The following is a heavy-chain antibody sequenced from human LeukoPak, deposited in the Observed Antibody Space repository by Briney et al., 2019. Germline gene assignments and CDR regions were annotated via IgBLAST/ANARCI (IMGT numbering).Heavy chain of an antibody. Sequence: GESLKISCKGSGYRFNTYWIAWVRQMPGKGLEWMGIIYPDDSDTRYSPSFQGQVTISADKSVSSAYLRWSSLKASDTAMYYCARPNITSYYDSRGYDAFDVWGRGTMVTVSS. D-gene: IGHD3-22*01. CDR2: IYPDDSDT. CDR1: GYRFNTYW. CDR3: ARPNITSYYDSRGYDAFDV. J-gene: IGHJ3*01. V-gene: IGHV5-51*01.